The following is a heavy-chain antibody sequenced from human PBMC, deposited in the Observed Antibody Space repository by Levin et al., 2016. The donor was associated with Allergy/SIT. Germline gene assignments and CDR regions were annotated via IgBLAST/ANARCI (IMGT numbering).Heavy chain of an antibody. CDR2: ISSSSGYI. J-gene: IGHJ4*02. D-gene: IGHD3-22*01. V-gene: IGHV3-21*01. Sequence: GESLKISCAASGFTFSSYTMNWVRQGPGKGLEWVSSISSSSGYIYYADSVKGRFTISRDNAKNSVYLQMNSLGVEDTAVYYCARVRHHSSGYQYDDYWGQGTLVTVSS. CDR3: ARVRHHSSGYQYDDY. CDR1: GFTFSSYT.